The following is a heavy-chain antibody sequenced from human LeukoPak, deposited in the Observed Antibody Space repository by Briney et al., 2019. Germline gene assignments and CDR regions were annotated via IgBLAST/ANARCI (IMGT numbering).Heavy chain of an antibody. D-gene: IGHD4-17*01. J-gene: IGHJ6*03. V-gene: IGHV1-8*01. CDR2: MNPNSGNT. Sequence: GASVKVSCKASGYTFTRYDINWVRQATGQGLEWMGWMNPNSGNTGYAQKFQGRVTMTRNTSISTAYMELSSLRSEDTAVYYCARAGMGLRYYYYMDVWGKGTTVTVSS. CDR1: GYTFTRYD. CDR3: ARAGMGLRYYYYMDV.